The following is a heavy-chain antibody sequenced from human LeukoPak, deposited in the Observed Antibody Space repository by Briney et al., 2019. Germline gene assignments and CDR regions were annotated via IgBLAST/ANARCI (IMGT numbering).Heavy chain of an antibody. D-gene: IGHD1-1*01. CDR3: ASRSLERPHVFDI. Sequence: PSQTLSLTCAVSGGSISSGGYSWSWIRQPPGKGLEWIGYIYHSGSTYYNPSLQSRVTISVDKSKNHFSLKLSSVTAADTAVYYCASRSLERPHVFDIWGPGTMVTVSS. V-gene: IGHV4-30-2*01. CDR1: GGSISSGGYS. CDR2: IYHSGST. J-gene: IGHJ3*02.